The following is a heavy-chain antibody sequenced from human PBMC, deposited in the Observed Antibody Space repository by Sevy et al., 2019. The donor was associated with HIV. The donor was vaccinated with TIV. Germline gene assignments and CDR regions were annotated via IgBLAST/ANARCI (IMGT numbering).Heavy chain of an antibody. CDR3: ARDDFIAARSFDY. J-gene: IGHJ4*02. Sequence: GGSLRLSCAASGFTFSSYVMHWVRQAPGKGLEWVAVISYDGSNKYYADSVKGRFTISRDNSKNTLYLQMNSLRAEDTAVYYCARDDFIAARSFDYWGQGTLVTVSS. V-gene: IGHV3-30-3*01. CDR1: GFTFSSYV. CDR2: ISYDGSNK. D-gene: IGHD6-6*01.